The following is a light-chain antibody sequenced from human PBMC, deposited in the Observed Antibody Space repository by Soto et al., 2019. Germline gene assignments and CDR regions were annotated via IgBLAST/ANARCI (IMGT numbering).Light chain of an antibody. CDR3: QQYHNWPPT. CDR2: GVS. CDR1: QSVSTN. Sequence: IVMTQSPATLSVSPGGRATLSCRAGQSVSTNLAWYQQKPGQAPRLLIYGVSTRATGVPARFSGSGSGTEFTVTITSLQSEDFVVYYCQQYHNWPPTFGGATKVDIK. V-gene: IGKV3-15*01. J-gene: IGKJ4*01.